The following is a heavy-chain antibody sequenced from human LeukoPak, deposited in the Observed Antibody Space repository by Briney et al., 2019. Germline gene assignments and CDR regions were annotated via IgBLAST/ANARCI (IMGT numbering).Heavy chain of an antibody. D-gene: IGHD3-9*01. CDR1: GGFISSSSYS. CDR2: IYYSGST. Sequence: SETLSLTCTVSGGFISSSSYSWGWIRQPPGKGLEWIGSIYYSGSTSYNTSLKSRVTISVDTSKNQFSLKLSSVTAADTAVYYCARAPVLRYFDWPISGAFDIWGQGTMVTVSS. J-gene: IGHJ3*02. V-gene: IGHV4-39*01. CDR3: ARAPVLRYFDWPISGAFDI.